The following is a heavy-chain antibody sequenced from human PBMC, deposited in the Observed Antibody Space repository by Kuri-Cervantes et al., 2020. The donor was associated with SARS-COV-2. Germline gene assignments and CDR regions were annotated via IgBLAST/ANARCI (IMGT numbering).Heavy chain of an antibody. CDR3: ARVGVRSYGVLDY. J-gene: IGHJ4*02. Sequence: SETLSLTCTVSGGSINNYYWSWIRQPPGKGLEWIGYIYDSANTNCNTSLRSRVTMSVDTSKNQVSLKLTSVTAADTAVYFCARVGVRSYGVLDYWGQGTLVTVSS. D-gene: IGHD5-18*01. CDR1: GGSINNYY. V-gene: IGHV4-59*01. CDR2: IYDSANT.